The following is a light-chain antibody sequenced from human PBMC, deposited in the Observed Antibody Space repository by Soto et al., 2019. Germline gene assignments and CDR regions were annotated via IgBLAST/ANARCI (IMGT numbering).Light chain of an antibody. V-gene: IGKV1-39*01. CDR3: QQYNDWPRT. CDR2: AAS. CDR1: QSISSY. Sequence: DIQMTQSPSSLSASVGDRVTLTCRASQSISSYCNWYQQKPGKAPKLLIYAASSLQSGVPSRFSGSGPETEFTLTISRHQSEDFAVYYCQQYNDWPRTFGQGTKV. J-gene: IGKJ1*01.